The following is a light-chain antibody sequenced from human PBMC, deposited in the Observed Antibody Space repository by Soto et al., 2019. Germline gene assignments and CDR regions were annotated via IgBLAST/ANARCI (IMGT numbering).Light chain of an antibody. CDR2: DAS. CDR3: QQRSNWPST. Sequence: EIVLTQSPVTLSLSPGERATLSCRAGQSVSSYLAWYQQKPGQAPRLLIYDASNRATGIPARFSGSGSGTDFTLTISSLEPEDCAVYYCQQRSNWPSTFGGGTKVEIK. V-gene: IGKV3-11*01. CDR1: QSVSSY. J-gene: IGKJ4*01.